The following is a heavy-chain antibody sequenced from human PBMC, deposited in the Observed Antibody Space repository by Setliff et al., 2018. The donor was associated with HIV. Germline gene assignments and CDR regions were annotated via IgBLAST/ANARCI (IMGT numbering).Heavy chain of an antibody. CDR3: AKDVDVGLSRYFDY. D-gene: IGHD3-10*02. CDR1: GFTFSSHG. Sequence: GESLKISCAGSGFTFSSHGMHWVRQPPGKGLEWVAFIRYDGSNENYAASVKGRFTISRDNSKSTVYLQMSSLRVDDTAVYYCAKDVDVGLSRYFDYWGQGTLVTVS. J-gene: IGHJ4*02. CDR2: IRYDGSNE. V-gene: IGHV3-30*02.